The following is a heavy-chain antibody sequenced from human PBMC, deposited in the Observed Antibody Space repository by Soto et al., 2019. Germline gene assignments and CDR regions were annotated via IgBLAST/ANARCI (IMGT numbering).Heavy chain of an antibody. Sequence: GGSLRLSCAASGFTFSSYSMSWVRQAPGKGLEWVSGFRTGADDGTTYYADSVKGRFTISRDNTNNTLYLQMDSLRVEDTAMYYCVREPWGFSGTWYDYWGQGTLVTSPQ. D-gene: IGHD6-13*01. V-gene: IGHV3-23*01. CDR3: VREPWGFSGTWYDY. J-gene: IGHJ4*02. CDR1: GFTFSSYS. CDR2: FRTGADDGTT.